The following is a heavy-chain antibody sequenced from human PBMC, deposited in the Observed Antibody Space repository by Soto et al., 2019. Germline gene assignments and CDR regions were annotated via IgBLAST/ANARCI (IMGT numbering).Heavy chain of an antibody. CDR1: GGSISSSGYY. CDR3: ARRMTTVTTLDY. D-gene: IGHD4-4*01. Sequence: SETLSLTCTVSGGSISSSGYYWGWIXKPPGKGLEWIGCIYHSGSTYXXPXXXXXXXXXXXXSKNQLSLKLSSVTAADTAVYYCARRMTTVTTLDYWGQGTLVTVSS. V-gene: IGHV4-39*07. J-gene: IGHJ4*02. CDR2: IYHSGST.